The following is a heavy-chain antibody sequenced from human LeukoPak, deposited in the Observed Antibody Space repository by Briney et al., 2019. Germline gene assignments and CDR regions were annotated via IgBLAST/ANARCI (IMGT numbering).Heavy chain of an antibody. J-gene: IGHJ4*02. CDR1: GYSFTNYA. Sequence: ASVKVSCKASGYSFTNYAIHWVRQAPGQRLEWMGWINAGNGKTKYSQKFQGRVTITRDTSATTAYTELSSLRSEDTAMYYCARAIWTSTVTTYYLDYWGQGTLVTVSS. CDR2: INAGNGKT. V-gene: IGHV1-3*01. D-gene: IGHD4-17*01. CDR3: ARAIWTSTVTTYYLDY.